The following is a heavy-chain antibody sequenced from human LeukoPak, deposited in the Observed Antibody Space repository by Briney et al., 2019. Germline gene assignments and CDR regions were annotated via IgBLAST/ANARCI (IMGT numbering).Heavy chain of an antibody. CDR2: INQPGSDK. V-gene: IGHV3-7*05. CDR3: TRGMIRGVMDDY. Sequence: PGGSLRLSCAASGSNFNNYWMSWVRQAPGKGLEWVANINQPGSDKYYVDSVKGRFTISRDNAKNSLYLQMNSLRAEDTAVYYCTRGMIRGVMDDYWGQGTLVTVSS. D-gene: IGHD3-10*01. J-gene: IGHJ4*02. CDR1: GSNFNNYW.